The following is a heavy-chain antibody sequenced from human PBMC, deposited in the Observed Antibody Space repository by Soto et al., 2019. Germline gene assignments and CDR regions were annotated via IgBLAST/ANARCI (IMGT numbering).Heavy chain of an antibody. V-gene: IGHV4-4*07. CDR2: ISSNGNT. D-gene: IGHD6-19*01. J-gene: IGHJ4*02. Sequence: ASETLSLTCTVSDGSISGNFLTWIRQPAGKGLEWIGRISSNGNTDYNPSLKSRVTMSIDTSKNHFSLDLISVTASDTAIYYCAREVWVAGLLYYFDYWGQGTQVTVSS. CDR1: DGSISGNF. CDR3: AREVWVAGLLYYFDY.